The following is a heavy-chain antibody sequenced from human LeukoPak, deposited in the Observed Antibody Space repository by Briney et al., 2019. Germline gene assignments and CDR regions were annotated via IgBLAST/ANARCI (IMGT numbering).Heavy chain of an antibody. J-gene: IGHJ4*02. V-gene: IGHV4-31*03. CDR2: IYYSGST. CDR3: ARQSSSGWCFDY. CDR1: GGSISSGGYY. Sequence: SQTLSLTCTVSGGSISSGGYYWTWIRQHPGKGLEWIGYIYYSGSTYYNPSLKSRLTMSVDTSKNQFSLKLSSVTAADTGVYYCARQSSSGWCFDYWGQGTLVTVSS. D-gene: IGHD6-19*01.